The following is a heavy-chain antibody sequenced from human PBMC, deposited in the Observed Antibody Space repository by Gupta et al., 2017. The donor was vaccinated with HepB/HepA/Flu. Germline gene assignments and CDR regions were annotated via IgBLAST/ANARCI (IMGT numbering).Heavy chain of an antibody. CDR2: MYYSGSN. D-gene: IGHD1-14*01. CDR3: ARESAEKWFAP. Sequence: QVQRQHSCPGLVKPSETRALTCTAFGDSISSRNYYWGWSRQPPGKGREWIGSMYYSGSNDHNPSLKSRVTKAVDSAKQQLALRLGFVPASETSVYYDARESAEKWFAPGGHVTLVTVSS. V-gene: IGHV4-39*01. J-gene: IGHJ5*02. CDR1: GDSISSRNYY.